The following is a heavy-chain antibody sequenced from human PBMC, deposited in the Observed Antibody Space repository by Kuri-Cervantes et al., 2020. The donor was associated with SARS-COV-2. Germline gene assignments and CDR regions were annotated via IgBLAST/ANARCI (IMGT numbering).Heavy chain of an antibody. CDR3: ASLGGTSWHDY. D-gene: IGHD2-2*01. CDR1: GFIFSSHS. V-gene: IGHV3-48*04. CDR2: ISSSSSTI. Sequence: GGSLRLSCAASGFIFSSHSMNWVRQAPGKGLEWVSYISSSSSTIYYADSVKGRFTISRDNAKNSLYLQMNSLRAEDTAVYYCASLGGTSWHDYWGQGTLVTVSS. J-gene: IGHJ4*02.